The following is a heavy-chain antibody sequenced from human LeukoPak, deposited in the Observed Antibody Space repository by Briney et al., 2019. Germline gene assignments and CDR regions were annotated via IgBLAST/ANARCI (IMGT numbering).Heavy chain of an antibody. CDR3: ASLFFYYDSSGYFFAL. J-gene: IGHJ3*01. CDR1: GGSVSSGNYY. CDR2: IYTSGST. D-gene: IGHD3-22*01. V-gene: IGHV4-61*02. Sequence: SETLSLTCAVSGGSVSSGNYYWSWIRQPAGKGLEWIGRIYTSGSTNYNRSLKSRVTISIDTAKNQLSLKLSSVTAADTAVYYCASLFFYYDSSGYFFALWGQGTMVTVSS.